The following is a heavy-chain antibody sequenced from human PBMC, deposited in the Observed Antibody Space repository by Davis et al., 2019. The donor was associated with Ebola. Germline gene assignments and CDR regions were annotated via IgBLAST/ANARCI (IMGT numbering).Heavy chain of an antibody. D-gene: IGHD3-10*01. CDR2: IYSGGST. CDR3: AREGWVTMVRDV. V-gene: IGHV3-66*01. Sequence: GESLKISCAASGFTVSSNYMSWVRQAPGKGLEWVSVIYSGGSTYYADSVKGRFTISRDNSKNTLYLQMNSLRAEDTAVYYCAREGWVTMVRDVWGQGTTVTVSS. J-gene: IGHJ6*02. CDR1: GFTVSSNY.